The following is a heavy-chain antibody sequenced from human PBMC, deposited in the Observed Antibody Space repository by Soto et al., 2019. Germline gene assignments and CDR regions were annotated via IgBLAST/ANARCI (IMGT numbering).Heavy chain of an antibody. CDR1: GFTFSSYA. J-gene: IGHJ4*02. CDR3: AKDLSVASSSEH. CDR2: ISGSGGST. Sequence: PGGSLRLSCAASGFTFSSYAMSWVRQAPGKGLEWVSAISGSGGSTYYADSVKGRFTISRDNSKNTLYLQMNSLRAEDTAVYYYAKDLSVASSSEHWGQGTLVTVSS. D-gene: IGHD2-15*01. V-gene: IGHV3-23*01.